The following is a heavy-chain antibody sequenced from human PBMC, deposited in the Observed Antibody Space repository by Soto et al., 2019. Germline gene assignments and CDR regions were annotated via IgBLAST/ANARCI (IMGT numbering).Heavy chain of an antibody. CDR1: AYTFTGYY. CDR3: ARSSYGDYFFDY. D-gene: IGHD4-17*01. Sequence: ASVNVSCRAYAYTFTGYYMHWVRQAPGQGLEWMGWINPNSGGTNYAQKFQGWVTMTRDTSISTAYMELSRLRSDDTAVYYCARSSYGDYFFDYWRQGTLVTVSS. V-gene: IGHV1-2*04. J-gene: IGHJ4*02. CDR2: INPNSGGT.